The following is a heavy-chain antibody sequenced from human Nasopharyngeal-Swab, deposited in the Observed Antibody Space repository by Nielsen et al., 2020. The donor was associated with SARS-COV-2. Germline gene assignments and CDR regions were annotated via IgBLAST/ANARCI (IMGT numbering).Heavy chain of an antibody. CDR3: ARSPADYYDSSGYPLDFDY. CDR1: GGSVSSGSYY. CDR2: IYYSGST. J-gene: IGHJ4*02. D-gene: IGHD3-22*01. V-gene: IGHV4-61*01. Sequence: GSLRLSCTVSGGSVSSGSYYWSWIRQPPGKGLGWIGYIYYSGSTNYNPSLKSRVTISVDTSKNQFSLKLSSVTAADTAVYYCARSPADYYDSSGYPLDFDYWGQGTLVTVSS.